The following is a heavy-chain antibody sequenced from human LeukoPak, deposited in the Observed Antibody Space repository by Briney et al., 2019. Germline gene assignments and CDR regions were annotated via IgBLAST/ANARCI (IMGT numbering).Heavy chain of an antibody. Sequence: GGSLRLSCTASGFTFGDYSMSWFSQAPGNGLEWVGFIRSKAYGGTTEYAASVKGRFTISRDDSKSIAYLQMNSLKTEDTAVYYCTRKALVVLAEYYYYYMDVWGKGTTVSVSS. CDR3: TRKALVVLAEYYYYYMDV. CDR1: GFTFGDYS. CDR2: IRSKAYGGTT. V-gene: IGHV3-49*03. D-gene: IGHD2-2*01. J-gene: IGHJ6*03.